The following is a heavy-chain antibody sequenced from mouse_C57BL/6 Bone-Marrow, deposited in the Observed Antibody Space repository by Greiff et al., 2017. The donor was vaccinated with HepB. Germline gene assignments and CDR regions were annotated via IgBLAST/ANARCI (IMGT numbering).Heavy chain of an antibody. CDR2: IAPSDSYT. J-gene: IGHJ2*01. V-gene: IGHV1-69*01. Sequence: QVQLQQPGAELVMPGASVKLSCKASATTFTSYWMHGVKQRPGQGLEWIGEIAPSDSYTNYNQKFKGKSTLIVDKSSSTAYMQLSSLTSEDSAVYYCARSYGSSFFDYWGQGTTLTVSA. CDR1: ATTFTSYW. CDR3: ARSYGSSFFDY. D-gene: IGHD1-1*01.